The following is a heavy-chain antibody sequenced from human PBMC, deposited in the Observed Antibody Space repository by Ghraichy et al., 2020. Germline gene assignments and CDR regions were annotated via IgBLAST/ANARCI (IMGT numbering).Heavy chain of an antibody. CDR2: IYYSGST. D-gene: IGHD3-3*01. CDR3: ARHWSGYYLNWFDP. Sequence: SETLSLTCTVSGGSISSSSYYWGWIRQPPGKGLEWIGSIYYSGSTYYNPSLKSRVTISVDTSKNQFSLKLSSVTAADTAVYYCARHWSGYYLNWFDPWGQGTLVTVSS. V-gene: IGHV4-39*01. CDR1: GGSISSSSYY. J-gene: IGHJ5*02.